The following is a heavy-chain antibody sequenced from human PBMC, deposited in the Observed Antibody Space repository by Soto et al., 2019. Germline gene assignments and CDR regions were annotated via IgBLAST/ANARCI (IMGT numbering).Heavy chain of an antibody. CDR2: ISGSGGST. J-gene: IGHJ6*02. V-gene: IGHV3-23*01. CDR1: GFTFSSYA. CDR3: AKDLSYYDFWSGYSSYGMDV. Sequence: GGSLRLSCAASGFTFSSYAMSWVRQAPGKGLEWVSAISGSGGSTYYADSVKGRFTISRDNSKNTLYLQMNSLRAEDTAVYYCAKDLSYYDFWSGYSSYGMDVWGQGTTVTAP. D-gene: IGHD3-3*01.